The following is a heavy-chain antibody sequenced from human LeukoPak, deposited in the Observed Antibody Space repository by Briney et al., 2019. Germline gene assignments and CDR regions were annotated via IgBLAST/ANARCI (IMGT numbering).Heavy chain of an antibody. D-gene: IGHD3-22*01. J-gene: IGHJ4*02. Sequence: SETLSLTCTVSGGSISSSSYYWGWIRQPPGKGLEWIGSIYYSGSTYYNPSLKSRVTISVDTSKNQFSLKLSSVTAADTAVYYCARTKDSYYYDSSGYPDYWGQGTLVTVSS. CDR1: GGSISSSSYY. V-gene: IGHV4-39*01. CDR3: ARTKDSYYYDSSGYPDY. CDR2: IYYSGST.